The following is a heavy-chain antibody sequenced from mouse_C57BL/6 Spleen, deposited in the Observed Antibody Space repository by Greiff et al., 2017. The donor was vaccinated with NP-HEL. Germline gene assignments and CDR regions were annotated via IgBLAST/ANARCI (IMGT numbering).Heavy chain of an antibody. D-gene: IGHD1-1*01. CDR2: INPNNGGT. CDR3: AREGSSSAWFAY. J-gene: IGHJ3*01. Sequence: VQLQQSGPELVKPGASVKISCKASGYTFTDYYMNWVKQSHGKSLEWIGDINPNNGGTSYNQKFKGKATLTVDKSSSTAYMELRSLTSEDSAVYYCAREGSSSAWFAYWGQGTLVTVSA. V-gene: IGHV1-26*01. CDR1: GYTFTDYY.